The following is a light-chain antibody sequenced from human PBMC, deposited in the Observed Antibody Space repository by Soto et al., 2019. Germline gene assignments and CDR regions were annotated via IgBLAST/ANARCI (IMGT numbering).Light chain of an antibody. CDR2: KAT. V-gene: IGKV1-5*03. CDR1: RSITTW. CDR3: QQYDTYSRT. J-gene: IGKJ2*01. Sequence: DIQMTQSPSTLSASVGDRVSLTCRASRSITTWLAWYQQRPGKAPKLLIYKATTLQSGVPSRFSGSGSGTEFTLTISGLQPDDFATYYCQQYDTYSRTFGQGTKLEIK.